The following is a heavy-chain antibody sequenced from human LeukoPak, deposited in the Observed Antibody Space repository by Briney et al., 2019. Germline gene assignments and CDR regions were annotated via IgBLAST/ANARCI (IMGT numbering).Heavy chain of an antibody. CDR3: AKYNWNDPQYFDY. V-gene: IGHV3-23*01. J-gene: IGHJ4*02. Sequence: PGGSLRLSCAASGFTFSSYAMSWVRQAPGKGLEWVSAISGSGGSTYYADSVKGRFTISRDNSKNTLYLQTNSLRAEDTAVYYCAKYNWNDPQYFDYWGQGTLVTVSS. D-gene: IGHD1-20*01. CDR2: ISGSGGST. CDR1: GFTFSSYA.